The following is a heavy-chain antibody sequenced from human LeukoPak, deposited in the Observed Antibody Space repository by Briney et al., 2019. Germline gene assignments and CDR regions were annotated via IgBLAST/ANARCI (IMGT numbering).Heavy chain of an antibody. D-gene: IGHD3-16*02. Sequence: SVKVSCKASGGTFISYAISWVRQAPGQGPEWMGGIIPIFGTANYAQKFQGRVTITTDESTSTAYMELSSLRSEDTAVYYCARASDYVWGSYRYRPYYYYMDVWGKGTTVTVSS. CDR2: IIPIFGTA. J-gene: IGHJ6*03. V-gene: IGHV1-69*05. CDR3: ARASDYVWGSYRYRPYYYYMDV. CDR1: GGTFISYA.